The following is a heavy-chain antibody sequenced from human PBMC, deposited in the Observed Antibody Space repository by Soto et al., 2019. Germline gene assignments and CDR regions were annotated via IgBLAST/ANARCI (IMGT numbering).Heavy chain of an antibody. D-gene: IGHD1-1*01. J-gene: IGHJ4*02. Sequence: QVQVVQSGAEVKKPGASVNISCKASGYKFTDYFVHWVRQAPGQGLEWMGLIKPSGGDTIYAQNFQGRLTMTRDTSTSTVYMELSSLKFGDTAVYYCARGGSPLERLGSRWGQGTLVSVSS. CDR2: IKPSGGDT. CDR3: ARGGSPLERLGSR. CDR1: GYKFTDYF. V-gene: IGHV1-46*01.